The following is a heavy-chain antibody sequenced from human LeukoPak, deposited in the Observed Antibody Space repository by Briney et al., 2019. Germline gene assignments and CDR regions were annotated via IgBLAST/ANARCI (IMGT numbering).Heavy chain of an antibody. V-gene: IGHV3-33*01. CDR1: GLTSVSIA. Sequence: GGPLSSSWPGPGLTSVSIASHWAGQAPARGLEGGAVIGYNGSNKYYADSVKGRFTISRDNSKNTLYLQMNSLRAEDTAVYYCARDQIVVVVAATYNYFDYWGQGTLVTVSS. CDR3: ARDQIVVVVAATYNYFDY. D-gene: IGHD2-15*01. CDR2: IGYNGSNK. J-gene: IGHJ4*02.